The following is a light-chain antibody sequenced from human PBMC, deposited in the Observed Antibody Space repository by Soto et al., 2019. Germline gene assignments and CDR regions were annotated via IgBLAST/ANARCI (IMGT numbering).Light chain of an antibody. CDR2: DAS. CDR1: QDISNY. V-gene: IGKV1-33*01. CDR3: QQYDNLPYT. J-gene: IGKJ2*01. Sequence: DIQMTQSPCSLSASVGDRVTITCQASQDISNYLNWYQQKPGKAPKLLIYDASNLETGVPSRFSGSGSGTAFTFTISSLQPEDIATYYCQQYDNLPYTFGQGTKLEIK.